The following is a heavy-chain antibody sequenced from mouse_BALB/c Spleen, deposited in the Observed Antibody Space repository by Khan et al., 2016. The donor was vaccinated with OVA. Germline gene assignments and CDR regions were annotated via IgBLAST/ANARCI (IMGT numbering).Heavy chain of an antibody. D-gene: IGHD2-3*01. CDR3: ARDGSRYNYAMDD. Sequence: EVQLQESGPGLVKPSQSLSLTCTVTGYSITSDYAWNWIRQFPGNKLEWMGYISYSGSTNYNPALKSRISINRDTSKKQFFLQLNSVTTEDTATYICARDGSRYNYAMDDWGQGTSVTVSS. CDR1: GYSITSDYA. CDR2: ISYSGST. V-gene: IGHV3-2*02. J-gene: IGHJ4*01.